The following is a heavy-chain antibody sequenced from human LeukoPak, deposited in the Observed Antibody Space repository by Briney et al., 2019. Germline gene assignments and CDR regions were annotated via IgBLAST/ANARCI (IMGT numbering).Heavy chain of an antibody. Sequence: SETLSLTCTVSGGSISSYYWSWIRQPPGKGLEWIGYIYYSGTTNYNPSLKSRVTISVDTTKNQFSLKLSSVTAADTAVYYCARGVYIAAAQYGYWGQGTLVTVSS. CDR2: IYYSGTT. CDR3: ARGVYIAAAQYGY. V-gene: IGHV4-59*01. J-gene: IGHJ4*02. D-gene: IGHD6-13*01. CDR1: GGSISSYY.